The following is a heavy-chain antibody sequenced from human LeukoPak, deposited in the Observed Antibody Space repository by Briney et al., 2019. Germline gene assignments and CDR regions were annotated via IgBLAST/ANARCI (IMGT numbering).Heavy chain of an antibody. Sequence: GGSLRLSCAASGFTFSSYSINWVRQAPGKGLEWVSCISSTSSFIYYADSVKGRFTISRDNAKNSLYLQMNSLRAEDTAVYYCARDSRHYYYYMDVWGKGTTVTVSS. V-gene: IGHV3-21*01. CDR2: ISSTSSFI. CDR1: GFTFSSYS. J-gene: IGHJ6*03. CDR3: ARDSRHYYYYMDV.